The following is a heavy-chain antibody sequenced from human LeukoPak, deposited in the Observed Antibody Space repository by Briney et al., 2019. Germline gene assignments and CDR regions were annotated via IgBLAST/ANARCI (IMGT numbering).Heavy chain of an antibody. J-gene: IGHJ4*02. CDR3: AKDPDSRDTYYDILTGYQEDY. Sequence: GGSLRLSCAASGFTFSSYAMSRVRQAPGKGLEWVSAISGSGGSTYYADSVKGRFTISRDNSKNTLYLQMNSLRAEDTAVYYCAKDPDSRDTYYDILTGYQEDYWGQGTLVTVSS. CDR1: GFTFSSYA. D-gene: IGHD3-9*01. V-gene: IGHV3-23*01. CDR2: ISGSGGST.